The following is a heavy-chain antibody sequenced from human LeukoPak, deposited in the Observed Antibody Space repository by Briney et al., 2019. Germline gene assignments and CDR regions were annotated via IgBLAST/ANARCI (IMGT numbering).Heavy chain of an antibody. CDR3: AKDGDWRPAAD. CDR2: ITAAGGGA. CDR1: GFTFSSSA. D-gene: IGHD2-2*01. Sequence: GGSLRLSCAASGFTFSSSAMSWVRQAPGKGLEWVSSITAAGGGANYPDSVKGRFTISRDNSKSTLYLQMNSLRAEDTATYYCAKDGDWRPAADWGQGTLVTVSS. V-gene: IGHV3-23*01. J-gene: IGHJ4*02.